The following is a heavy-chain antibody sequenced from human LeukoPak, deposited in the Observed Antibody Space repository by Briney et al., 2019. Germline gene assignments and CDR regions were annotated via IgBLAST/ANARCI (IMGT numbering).Heavy chain of an antibody. Sequence: SETLPLTCAVYGGSFSGYYWSWIRQPPGKGLEWIGEINHSGSTSYNPSLINHNESTSYNPSLKSRVTISVDTSKNQFSLRLSSVTAADTAVYYCGSKSGSGAYSLGNYWGQGTLVTVSS. CDR1: GGSFSGYY. J-gene: IGHJ4*02. D-gene: IGHD3-3*01. CDR2: INHSGSTSYNPSLINHNEST. V-gene: IGHV4-34*01. CDR3: GSKSGSGAYSLGNY.